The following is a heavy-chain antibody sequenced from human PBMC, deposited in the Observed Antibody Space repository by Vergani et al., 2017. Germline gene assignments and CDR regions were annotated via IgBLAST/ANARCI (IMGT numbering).Heavy chain of an antibody. Sequence: QVQLQESGPGLVKPSQTLSLTCTVSGGSISSGGYYWSWIRQPPGKGMEWIGYIYYSGSTYYTPSLKSRVTISVDTSKNQFSLKLSSVTAADTAVYYCARGLRFLEWPYAFDIWGQGTMVTVSS. CDR3: ARGLRFLEWPYAFDI. J-gene: IGHJ3*02. V-gene: IGHV4-31*03. D-gene: IGHD3-3*01. CDR2: IYYSGST. CDR1: GGSISSGGYY.